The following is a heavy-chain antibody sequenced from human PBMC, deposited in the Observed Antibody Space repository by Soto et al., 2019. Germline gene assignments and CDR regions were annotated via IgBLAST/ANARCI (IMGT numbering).Heavy chain of an antibody. D-gene: IGHD6-13*01. Sequence: QVQLVQSGAEVKKPGSSVKVSCKASGGTFSSYAISWVRQAPGQGLEWMGGIIPIFGTANYAQQFQGRVTITADESTSTAYMELSSLRSEDTAVYYCASPIANRAYYYYGMDVWGQGTTVTVSS. CDR2: IIPIFGTA. J-gene: IGHJ6*02. CDR1: GGTFSSYA. CDR3: ASPIANRAYYYYGMDV. V-gene: IGHV1-69*01.